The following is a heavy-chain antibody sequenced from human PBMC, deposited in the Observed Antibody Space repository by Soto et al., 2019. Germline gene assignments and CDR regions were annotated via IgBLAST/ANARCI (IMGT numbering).Heavy chain of an antibody. CDR3: ARVGVNFGVFPNYYVMDV. CDR2: ISAYNGNT. Sequence: GASVKVSCKASGYTFTSYGISWGRQAPGQGLEWMGWISAYNGNTNYAQKRQGRVTMTTDTSTSTAYMELRSLRSDDTAVYYCARVGVNFGVFPNYYVMDVWGRETTVTVSS. J-gene: IGHJ6*02. D-gene: IGHD3-3*01. CDR1: GYTFTSYG. V-gene: IGHV1-18*01.